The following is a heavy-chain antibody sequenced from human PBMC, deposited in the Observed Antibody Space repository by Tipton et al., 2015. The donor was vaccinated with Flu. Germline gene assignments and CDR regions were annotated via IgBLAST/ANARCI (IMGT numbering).Heavy chain of an antibody. D-gene: IGHD2/OR15-2a*01. V-gene: IGHV4-59*01. CDR1: NGSLSSYY. Sequence: TLSLTCIVSNGSLSSYYWVWSRQSPGKGLEWIGYIYNGVYTKYQRSLKSRVTISADTSKNQFSLRLTSVTAADTDIYFCARDPSLGMPEYLDSWGLGTLVSVSS. J-gene: IGHJ4*02. CDR3: ARDPSLGMPEYLDS. CDR2: IYNGVYT.